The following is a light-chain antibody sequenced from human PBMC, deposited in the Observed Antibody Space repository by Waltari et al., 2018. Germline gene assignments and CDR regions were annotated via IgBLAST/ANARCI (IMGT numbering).Light chain of an antibody. V-gene: IGLV4-69*01. CDR2: VNSDGSH. CDR3: QTGGHGTWV. CDR1: SGHSSNV. Sequence: QLVLTQSPSASASLGASVKLTCTLSSGHSSNVIAWLQQRPEKGPRSLMKVNSDGSHSKGDEIPDRFSGSRSGAERYLTVSNLQSEDEADYFCQTGGHGTWVFGGGTTLTVL. J-gene: IGLJ3*02.